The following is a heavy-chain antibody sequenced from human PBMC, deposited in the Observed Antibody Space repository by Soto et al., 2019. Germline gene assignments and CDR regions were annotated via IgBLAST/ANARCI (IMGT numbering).Heavy chain of an antibody. CDR3: AKVSRKGSAVDFDY. J-gene: IGHJ4*02. CDR1: GYTFSNYD. Sequence: QVQLVQSGAELKKPGASVKVSCKASGYTFSNYDMNWVRQATGQGPEWIGWVNPNNGDTGYAQKCQGRVTRNMDISTTTAYMELTSLRSEDTAIYYCAKVSRKGSAVDFDYWGQGTLITVSS. V-gene: IGHV1-8*01. CDR2: VNPNNGDT. D-gene: IGHD2-15*01.